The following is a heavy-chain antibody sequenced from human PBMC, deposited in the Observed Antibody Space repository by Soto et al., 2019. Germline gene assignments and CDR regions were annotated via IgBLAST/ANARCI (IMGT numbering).Heavy chain of an antibody. CDR3: ARVVVDTYCSGGSCYQRTDAFDI. CDR2: MNPNSGNT. V-gene: IGHV1-8*01. D-gene: IGHD2-15*01. J-gene: IGHJ3*02. CDR1: GYTFTSYD. Sequence: ASVKVSCKASGYTFTSYDINWVRQATGQGHERMGWMNPNSGNTGYAQKFQGRVTMTRNTSISTAYMELSSLRSEDTAVYYCARVVVDTYCSGGSCYQRTDAFDIWGQGTMVTVSS.